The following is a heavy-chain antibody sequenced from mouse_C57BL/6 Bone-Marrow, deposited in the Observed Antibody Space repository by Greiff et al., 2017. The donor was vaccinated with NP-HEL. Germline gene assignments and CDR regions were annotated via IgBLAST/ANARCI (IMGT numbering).Heavy chain of an antibody. J-gene: IGHJ2*01. V-gene: IGHV5-6*01. Sequence: EVKLMESGGDLVKPGGSLKLSCAASGFTFSSYGMSWVRQTPDKRLEWVATISSGGSYTYYPDSVKGRFTISRDNAKNTLYLQMRSLKSEETAMYYCARHYYGSSHDYWGQGTTLTVSS. CDR1: GFTFSSYG. D-gene: IGHD1-1*01. CDR2: ISSGGSYT. CDR3: ARHYYGSSHDY.